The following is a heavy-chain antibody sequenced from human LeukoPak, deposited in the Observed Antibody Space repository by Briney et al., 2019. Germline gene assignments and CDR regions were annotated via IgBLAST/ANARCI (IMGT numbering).Heavy chain of an antibody. CDR1: GFTFSSSD. J-gene: IGHJ4*02. CDR2: ISFVGSNK. Sequence: ERSLRLSCAASGFTFSSSDMVWVRQAPGKGLECVAVISFVGSNKYYADSVKGRFTISRDNSKNTLYVEMNSLRVEDTAVYYCAKDLRLLGYCRTTSCPYYFDYWGRGTLVTVSS. D-gene: IGHD2-2*01. V-gene: IGHV3-30*18. CDR3: AKDLRLLGYCRTTSCPYYFDY.